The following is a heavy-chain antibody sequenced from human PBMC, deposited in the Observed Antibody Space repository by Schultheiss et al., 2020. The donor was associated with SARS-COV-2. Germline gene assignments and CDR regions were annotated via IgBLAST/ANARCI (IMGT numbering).Heavy chain of an antibody. J-gene: IGHJ4*02. D-gene: IGHD6-19*01. CDR1: GYTFTSYG. CDR3: ARDRGSGWYQPGYYFDY. Sequence: ASVKVSCKASGYTFTSYGISWVRQAPGQGLEWMGWISAYNGNTNYAQKLQGRVTMTTDTSTSTAYMELRSLRSDDTAVYYCARDRGSGWYQPGYYFDYWGQGTLVTVSS. V-gene: IGHV1-18*01. CDR2: ISAYNGNT.